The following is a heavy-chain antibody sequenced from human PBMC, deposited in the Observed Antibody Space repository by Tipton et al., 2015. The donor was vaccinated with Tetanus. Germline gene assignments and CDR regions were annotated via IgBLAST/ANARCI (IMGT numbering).Heavy chain of an antibody. CDR1: GVSIRNGGYS. CDR2: TYHTGGT. CDR3: ARHSSLKALNY. Sequence: TLSLTCAVSGVSIRNGGYSWNWIRQPPGKGLEWIGYTYHTGGTYYNPSLKSRVTISVDTSKNQFSLELSSVTAADTAVYYCARHSSLKALNYWGQGTLVTASS. J-gene: IGHJ4*02. D-gene: IGHD3-9*01. V-gene: IGHV4-30-2*03.